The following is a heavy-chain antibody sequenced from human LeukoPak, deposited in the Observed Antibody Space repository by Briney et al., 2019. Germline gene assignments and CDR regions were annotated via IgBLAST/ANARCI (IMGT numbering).Heavy chain of an antibody. Sequence: SQTLSLTCTVSGDSITSGGYYWSWIRQHPGKGLEWIGYIYYSGTTYYNPSLKSRVTISVDTSKNQFSLMPSSVTAADTAVYYCANYGSGTYRFDPWGQGTLVTVSS. V-gene: IGHV4-31*03. D-gene: IGHD3-10*01. J-gene: IGHJ5*02. CDR1: GDSITSGGYY. CDR3: ANYGSGTYRFDP. CDR2: IYYSGTT.